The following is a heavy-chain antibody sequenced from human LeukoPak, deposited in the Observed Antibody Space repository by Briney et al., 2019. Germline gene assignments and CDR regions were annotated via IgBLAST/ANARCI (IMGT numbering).Heavy chain of an antibody. CDR1: GFTFSTYS. D-gene: IGHD1-26*01. J-gene: IGHJ2*01. CDR2: ISYSSTYI. V-gene: IGHV3-21*05. CDR3: ASTPSVGNYYPWYFDL. Sequence: GGSLRLSCAASGFTFSTYSMSWIRQAPGKGLEWVSYISYSSTYIYYADSVKGRFTISRDNAKNSLYLQMNSLRAEDTAVYYCASTPSVGNYYPWYFDLWGRGTLVTVSS.